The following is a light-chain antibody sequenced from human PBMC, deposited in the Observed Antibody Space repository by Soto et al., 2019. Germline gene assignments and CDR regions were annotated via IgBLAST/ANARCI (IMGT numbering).Light chain of an antibody. J-gene: IGKJ1*01. CDR3: QHYNSYSEA. Sequence: DIQMTQSPSSLSASVGDRVTITCRASQSISSWLAWYQQKPGKAPKLLIYKASTLKSGVPSRFSGSGSGTEFTLTISSLQPDDCATYYCQHYNSYSEAFGQGTKVDNK. CDR1: QSISSW. V-gene: IGKV1-5*03. CDR2: KAS.